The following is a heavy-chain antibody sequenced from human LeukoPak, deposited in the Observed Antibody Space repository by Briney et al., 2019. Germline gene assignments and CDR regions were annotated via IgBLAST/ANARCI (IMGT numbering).Heavy chain of an antibody. CDR1: GFTFSNNA. Sequence: PGGSLRLSCAASGFTFSNNAMSWVRQAPGKGLEWVSAISGDSTWYADSVKGRFTISRDISKNTLYLQMNSLRAEDTTVYYCAKPVCAITSCHSYFDYWGQGTLLTVSS. D-gene: IGHD2-2*01. J-gene: IGHJ4*02. CDR2: ISGDST. CDR3: AKPVCAITSCHSYFDY. V-gene: IGHV3-23*01.